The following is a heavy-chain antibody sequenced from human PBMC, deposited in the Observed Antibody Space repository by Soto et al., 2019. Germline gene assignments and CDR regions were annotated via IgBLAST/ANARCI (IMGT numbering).Heavy chain of an antibody. Sequence: ASVKVSCKASGYTFTGYYMHWVRQAPGQGLEWMGWINPNSGGTNYAQKLQGRVTMTTDTSTSTAYMELRSLRSDDTAVYYCARVLLWFGESGRFDPWGQGTLVTVSS. V-gene: IGHV1-2*02. CDR1: GYTFTGYY. CDR2: INPNSGGT. D-gene: IGHD3-10*01. J-gene: IGHJ5*02. CDR3: ARVLLWFGESGRFDP.